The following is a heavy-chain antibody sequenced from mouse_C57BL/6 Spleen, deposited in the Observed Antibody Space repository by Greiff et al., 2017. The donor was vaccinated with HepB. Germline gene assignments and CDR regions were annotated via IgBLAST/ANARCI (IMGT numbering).Heavy chain of an antibody. CDR3: ARGLRRTGTGFDY. Sequence: QVQLQQPGAELVRPGTSVKLSCKASGYTFTSYWMHWVKQRPGQGLEWIGVIDPSDSYTNYNQKFKGKATLTVDTSSSTAYMQLSSLTSEDSAVYYCARGLRRTGTGFDYWGQGTTLTVSS. J-gene: IGHJ2*01. CDR2: IDPSDSYT. CDR1: GYTFTSYW. D-gene: IGHD2-4*01. V-gene: IGHV1-59*01.